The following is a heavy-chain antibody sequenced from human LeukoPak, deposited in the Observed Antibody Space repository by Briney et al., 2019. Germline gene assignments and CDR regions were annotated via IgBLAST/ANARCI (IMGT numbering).Heavy chain of an antibody. J-gene: IGHJ4*02. CDR2: INLSGGSI. CDR3: ARDYVDDIPMIKDY. V-gene: IGHV1-46*01. D-gene: IGHD2-8*01. CDR1: GYTFTSYH. Sequence: PWASVKVSCKASGYTFTSYHMHWVRQAPGQGLEWMGKINLSGGSITYAQKFQGRVTMTRDTSTSTVYMELSSLRSEDTAVYYCARDYVDDIPMIKDYWGQGTLVTVSS.